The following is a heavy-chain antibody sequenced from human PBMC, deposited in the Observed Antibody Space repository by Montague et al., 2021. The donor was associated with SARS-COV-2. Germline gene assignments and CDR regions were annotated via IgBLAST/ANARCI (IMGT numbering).Heavy chain of an antibody. D-gene: IGHD3/OR15-3a*01. J-gene: IGHJ4*02. CDR3: VRHPRYDGWNGAPDF. Sequence: SETLSLTCTVSGVSVTDYYWSWIRQPPGKGLEWVGDVLYNKGTNFNPSLKSRVAISVDTSKNQFSLRLTSVTAADAAFYYCVRHPRYDGWNGAPDFWGQGTLVTVSS. CDR2: VLYNKGT. V-gene: IGHV4-59*08. CDR1: GVSVTDYY.